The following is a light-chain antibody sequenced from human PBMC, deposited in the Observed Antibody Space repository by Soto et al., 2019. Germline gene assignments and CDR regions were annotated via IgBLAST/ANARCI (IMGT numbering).Light chain of an antibody. CDR2: KAS. J-gene: IGKJ2*01. Sequence: DIQMTQSPSTMSASVGDRVTITCRASQSIGTWLAWYQQKPGKAPKLVIYKASSLESGVPSRFSGSGSGTEFTLTFSSLQPDDFATYYCQQYNSYSYTFGQGTKLEIK. V-gene: IGKV1-5*03. CDR3: QQYNSYSYT. CDR1: QSIGTW.